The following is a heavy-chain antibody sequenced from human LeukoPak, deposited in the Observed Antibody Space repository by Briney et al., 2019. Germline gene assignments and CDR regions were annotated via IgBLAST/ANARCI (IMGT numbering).Heavy chain of an antibody. CDR3: ARHYYDSSGNYYYMDV. CDR1: GYNFTSYW. V-gene: IGHV5-51*01. Sequence: GESLKISCKGSGYNFTSYWIGWVRQMPGKGLEWMGIIYPGDSDTRYSPSFQGQVTIPADKSISTAYLQWSSLKASDTATCYCARHYYDSSGNYYYMDVWGKGTTVTVSS. J-gene: IGHJ6*03. CDR2: IYPGDSDT. D-gene: IGHD3-22*01.